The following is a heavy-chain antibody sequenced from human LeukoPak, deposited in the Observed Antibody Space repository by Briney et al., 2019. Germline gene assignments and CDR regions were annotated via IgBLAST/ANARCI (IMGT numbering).Heavy chain of an antibody. CDR2: IYYSGST. D-gene: IGHD3-10*01. J-gene: IGHJ3*02. CDR3: ARDPFGSNAFDI. Sequence: SETLSLTCIVSGGSITNYYWSWIRQPPGKGLEWIGYIYYSGSTNYNPSLKSRVTISVDTSNNQFSLRLSSVTAADTAVYYCARDPFGSNAFDIWGQGTVVAVSS. CDR1: GGSITNYY. V-gene: IGHV4-59*01.